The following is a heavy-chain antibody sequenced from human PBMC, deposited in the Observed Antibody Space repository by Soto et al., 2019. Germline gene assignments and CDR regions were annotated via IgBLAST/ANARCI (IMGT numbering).Heavy chain of an antibody. Sequence: QVQLVQSGAEVKKPGASVKVSCKASGYTFTSYYIHWVRQAPGQGPEWMGIINPGGGRTSYAQNFQGWVTMTRDTSTSTDYVALSSLRSEDTAVYYCERDSGEGGLKGVYNWFDPWGQGTLVTVSS. CDR1: GYTFTSYY. D-gene: IGHD3-10*01. CDR2: INPGGGRT. V-gene: IGHV1-46*01. J-gene: IGHJ5*02. CDR3: ERDSGEGGLKGVYNWFDP.